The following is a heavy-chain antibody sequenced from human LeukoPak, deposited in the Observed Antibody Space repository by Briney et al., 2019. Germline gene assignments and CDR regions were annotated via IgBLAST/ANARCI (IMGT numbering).Heavy chain of an antibody. J-gene: IGHJ4*02. CDR1: GFTFSSYA. CDR2: IGGSGGST. D-gene: IGHD1-26*01. Sequence: GGSLRLSCAASGFTFSSYAMSWVRQAPGKGLEWVSAIGGSGGSTYYADSVKGRFTISRDNSKNTLYLQMNSLRAEDTAVYYCAKDPGIVGATDYFDYWGQGTLVTVSS. CDR3: AKDPGIVGATDYFDY. V-gene: IGHV3-23*01.